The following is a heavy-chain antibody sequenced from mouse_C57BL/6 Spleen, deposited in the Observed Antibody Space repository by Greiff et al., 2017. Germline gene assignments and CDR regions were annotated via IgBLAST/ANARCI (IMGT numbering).Heavy chain of an antibody. CDR3: ARDAHAHAMDY. V-gene: IGHV7-1*01. CDR2: SRNKANDYTT. Sequence: EVKLVESGGGLVQSGRSLRLSCATSGFTFSDFYMEWVRQAPGKGLEWIAASRNKANDYTTEYSASVKGRFIVSRDTTQSILYLQMNALRARDTAIYYCARDAHAHAMDYWGQGTSVTVSS. D-gene: IGHD6-5*01. CDR1: GFTFSDFY. J-gene: IGHJ4*01.